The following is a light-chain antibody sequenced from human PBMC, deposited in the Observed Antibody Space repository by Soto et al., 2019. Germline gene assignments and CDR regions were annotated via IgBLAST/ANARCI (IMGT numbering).Light chain of an antibody. CDR3: QQYGSSRLT. Sequence: PGDRATLSCRASQSVSSTYLAWYQQKPGQAPRPLISAASSRATGTPDRFSGSGSGTDFTLTISRLEPEDFAVYYCQQYGSSRLTFGQGTKVEIK. V-gene: IGKV3-20*01. CDR1: QSVSSTY. CDR2: AAS. J-gene: IGKJ1*01.